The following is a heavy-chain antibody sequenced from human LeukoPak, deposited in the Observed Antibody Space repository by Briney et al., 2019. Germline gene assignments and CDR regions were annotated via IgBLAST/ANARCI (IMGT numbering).Heavy chain of an antibody. V-gene: IGHV4-4*02. CDR2: IYHSGST. CDR3: ARVEGSRDPDAFDI. Sequence: PSETLSLTCAVSGGSISSSNWWSWVRQPPGKGLEWIGEIYHSGSTNYNPSLKSRVTISVDKSKNQFSLKLSSVTAADTAVYYCARVEGSRDPDAFDIWGQGTMVTVSS. D-gene: IGHD6-13*01. J-gene: IGHJ3*02. CDR1: GGSISSSNW.